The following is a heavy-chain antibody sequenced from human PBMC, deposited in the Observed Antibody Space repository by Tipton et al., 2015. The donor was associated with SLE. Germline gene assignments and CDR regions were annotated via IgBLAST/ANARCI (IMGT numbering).Heavy chain of an antibody. D-gene: IGHD1-14*01. CDR2: IKPDGIGR. Sequence: SLRLSCAASGFTFRSYWMGWARQAPGRGLEWVANIKPDGIGRYYVDAVDGRFTVSRDNAKNSLFLQMNSLRAEDTAVYYCVRHGDTTFDYWGQGTLVTVSS. J-gene: IGHJ4*02. V-gene: IGHV3-7*01. CDR3: VRHGDTTFDY. CDR1: GFTFRSYW.